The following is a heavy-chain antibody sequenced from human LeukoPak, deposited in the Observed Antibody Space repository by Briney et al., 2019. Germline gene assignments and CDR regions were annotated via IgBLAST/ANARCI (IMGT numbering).Heavy chain of an antibody. CDR3: ATEAPGSYYFDY. V-gene: IGHV1-46*01. CDR1: GDTFTYYH. Sequence: ASVKVSCQASGDTFTYYHIHWVRQAPGQGVAWMGAVYVTGETTRNTQNFQGRVTMTRDPSTATVYMEPTSLRSEDTAVYYCATEAPGSYYFDYWGQGVLVTVSS. CDR2: VYVTGETT. J-gene: IGHJ4*02.